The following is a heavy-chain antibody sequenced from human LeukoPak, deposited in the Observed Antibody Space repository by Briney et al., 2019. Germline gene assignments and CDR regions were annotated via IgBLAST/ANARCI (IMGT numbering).Heavy chain of an antibody. CDR3: AKDQAAAKGMDV. D-gene: IGHD6-13*01. CDR1: GFTFSSYG. Sequence: GRSLRLSCAASGFTFSSYGMHWVRQAPGKGLEWVAVISYDGSNKYYADSVKGRFTISRVNSKNTLYLQMNSLRAEDTAVYYCAKDQAAAKGMDVWGQGTTVTVSS. V-gene: IGHV3-30*18. CDR2: ISYDGSNK. J-gene: IGHJ6*02.